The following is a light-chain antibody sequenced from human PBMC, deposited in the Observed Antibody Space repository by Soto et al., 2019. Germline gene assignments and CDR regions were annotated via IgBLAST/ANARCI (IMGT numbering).Light chain of an antibody. CDR1: QSISSY. J-gene: IGKJ2*01. CDR3: QQSYSTPYT. V-gene: IGKV1-39*01. CDR2: AAS. Sequence: DIQMTQSPSSLSASVGDRVTITCRASQSISSYLNWYQQKPGKAPNVLIYAASDLQSGVLSRFSGSGSGTDFTLTISSLQPEDSAIYFCQQSYSTPYTFGQGTKLEIK.